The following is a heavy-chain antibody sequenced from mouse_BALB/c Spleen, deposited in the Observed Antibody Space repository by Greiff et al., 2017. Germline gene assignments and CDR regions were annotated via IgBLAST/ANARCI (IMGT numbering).Heavy chain of an antibody. CDR3: ARDGNIYAMDY. CDR2: INPSTGYT. J-gene: IGHJ4*01. CDR1: GYTFTSYW. Sequence: VKLQQSGAELAKPGASVKMSCKASGYTFTSYWMHWVKQRPGQGLEWIGYINPSTGYTEYNQKFKDKATLTADKSSSTAYMQLSSLTSEDSAVYYCARDGNIYAMDYWGQGTSVTVSS. V-gene: IGHV1-7*01. D-gene: IGHD1-1*01.